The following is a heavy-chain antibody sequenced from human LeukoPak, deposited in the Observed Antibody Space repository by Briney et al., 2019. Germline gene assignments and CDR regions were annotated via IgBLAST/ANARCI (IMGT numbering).Heavy chain of an antibody. V-gene: IGHV4-4*02. CDR3: AREGGFYRPLDY. CDR2: VHLDGRT. Sequence: PSETLSLTCAVSGGSVSSTNWWTWFRLPPGKGLEWIGEVHLDGRTNYNPSLTGRLTMSVDLYENHISLKLTSVTAADTAVYYCAREGGFYRPLDYSGQGTLVTVSS. D-gene: IGHD3-3*01. J-gene: IGHJ4*02. CDR1: GGSVSSTNW.